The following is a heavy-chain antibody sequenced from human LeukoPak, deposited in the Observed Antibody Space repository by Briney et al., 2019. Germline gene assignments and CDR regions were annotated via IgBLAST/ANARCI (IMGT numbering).Heavy chain of an antibody. V-gene: IGHV1-2*02. CDR1: GYTFTVYY. Sequence: ASVKVSCKASGYTFTVYYMHWVRQAPGQGLEWMGWINPNSGGTNYAQKFQGRVTMTRDTSISTAYMELSRLRSDDTAVYYCARVRPYSSSWGVDYWGQGTLVTVSS. J-gene: IGHJ4*02. CDR3: ARVRPYSSSWGVDY. D-gene: IGHD6-13*01. CDR2: INPNSGGT.